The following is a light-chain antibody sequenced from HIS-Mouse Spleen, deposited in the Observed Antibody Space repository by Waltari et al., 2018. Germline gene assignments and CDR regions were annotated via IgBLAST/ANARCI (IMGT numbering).Light chain of an antibody. J-gene: IGKJ5*01. CDR1: KGISSW. CDR2: AAS. V-gene: IGKV1-12*02. CDR3: QQANSFPSIT. Sequence: DIQMTQSPSSVSASVGDRVTITCRASKGISSWLAWYQQKPGKAPKLLIYAASSLQSGFPSRFSGSGSGTDFTLTISSLQPEDFATYYCQQANSFPSITFGQGTRLEIK.